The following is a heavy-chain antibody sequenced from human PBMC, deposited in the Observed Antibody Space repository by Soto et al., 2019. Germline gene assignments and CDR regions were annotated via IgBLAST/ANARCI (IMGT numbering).Heavy chain of an antibody. D-gene: IGHD6-13*01. V-gene: IGHV4-34*01. J-gene: IGHJ6*02. Sequence: QVQLQQWGAGLLKPSETLSLTCAVYGGSFSGYYWSWIRQPPGKGLEWIGEINHSGGTNYNPSLKSRVTISVDTSKNQFSLKLSSVTAADTAVYYCARDGSSWRMDVWGQGTTVTVSS. CDR3: ARDGSSWRMDV. CDR1: GGSFSGYY. CDR2: INHSGGT.